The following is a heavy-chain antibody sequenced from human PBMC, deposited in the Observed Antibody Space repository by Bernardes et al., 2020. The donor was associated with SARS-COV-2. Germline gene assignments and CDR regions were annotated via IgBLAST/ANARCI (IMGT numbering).Heavy chain of an antibody. J-gene: IGHJ4*02. CDR2: IMSDGSNR. CDR1: GFTFSSYC. CDR3: ARGPPPPYYYGSGSHLGY. V-gene: IGHV3-74*01. Sequence: GGSLRLSCAASGFTFSSYCIHWVRQAPGKGLVWVSRIMSDGSNRNYADSVKGRFTISRDNAKNTLYLQMNSLRAEDTAVYYCARGPPPPYYYGSGSHLGYWGQGTLVTVSS. D-gene: IGHD3-10*01.